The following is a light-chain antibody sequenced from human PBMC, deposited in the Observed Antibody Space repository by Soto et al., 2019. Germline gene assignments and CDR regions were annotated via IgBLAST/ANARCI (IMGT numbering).Light chain of an antibody. V-gene: IGKV3-15*01. CDR2: GAS. CDR3: QQYNNWPPRNT. J-gene: IGKJ2*01. CDR1: QSVSSN. Sequence: EIVMTQSPATLSVSPGERATLSCRASQSVSSNLAWYQQQPGQPPRLLIYGASTRATGIPARFSGSGSGTEFTLTISSLQSEDFAVYYCQQYNNWPPRNTFGQGTKLEIK.